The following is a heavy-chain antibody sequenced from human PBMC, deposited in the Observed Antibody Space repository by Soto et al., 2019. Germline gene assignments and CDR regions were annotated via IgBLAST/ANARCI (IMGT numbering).Heavy chain of an antibody. J-gene: IGHJ5*02. D-gene: IGHD6-19*01. CDR1: GYTFAGYG. V-gene: IGHV1-18*04. Sequence: VSMKVSCNASGYTFAGYGISWVRRAPGQGIEWMGWISAYNGNTNYAQKLKGRVTMTTDTSTSTAYMELRSLRSDDTAVYYCAREGYSSGCHXWGQATLVTASX. CDR2: ISAYNGNT. CDR3: AREGYSSGCHX.